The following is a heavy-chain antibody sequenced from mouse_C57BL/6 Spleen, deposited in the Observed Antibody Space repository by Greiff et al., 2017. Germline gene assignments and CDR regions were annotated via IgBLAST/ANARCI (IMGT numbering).Heavy chain of an antibody. V-gene: IGHV3-6*01. J-gene: IGHJ3*01. CDR3: ARDMSNSAWFSY. D-gene: IGHD2-5*01. Sequence: EVQLQQSGPGLVKPSQSLSLTCSVTGYSITSGYYWNWIRQFPGNKLEWMGYISYDGSNNYNPSLKNRISITRDTSKNQFFLKLNSVTTEDTATYYCARDMSNSAWFSYWGQGTLVTVSA. CDR2: ISYDGSN. CDR1: GYSITSGYY.